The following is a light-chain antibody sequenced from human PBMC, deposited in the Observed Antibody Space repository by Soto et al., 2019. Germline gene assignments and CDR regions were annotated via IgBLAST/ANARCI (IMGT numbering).Light chain of an antibody. CDR2: GAS. Sequence: EIVLTQSPCTLSWSAGERAALSCRASQSVSSNLAWYQQKPGQAPRLLIYGASTRATGIPARFSGSGSGTEFTLTISSLQSEDFAVYYCQQYNNWPPWTFGQGTKVDIK. V-gene: IGKV3-15*01. CDR1: QSVSSN. CDR3: QQYNNWPPWT. J-gene: IGKJ1*01.